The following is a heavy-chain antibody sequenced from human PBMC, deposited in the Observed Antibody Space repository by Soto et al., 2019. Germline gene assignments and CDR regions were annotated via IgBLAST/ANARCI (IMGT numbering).Heavy chain of an antibody. CDR2: IIPIFLTS. CDR1: GGTLSNYA. D-gene: IGHD3-16*01. CDR3: ARGDYGGNSFSYYFYGMDV. V-gene: IGHV1-69*13. J-gene: IGHJ6*02. Sequence: SVKVSCKASGGTLSNYAISWVRQAPGQGLEWMGGIIPIFLTSNYAQKFQGRVTITADESTSTAYMELSSLRSEDTAVYFCARGDYGGNSFSYYFYGMDVWGQGTTVTVSS.